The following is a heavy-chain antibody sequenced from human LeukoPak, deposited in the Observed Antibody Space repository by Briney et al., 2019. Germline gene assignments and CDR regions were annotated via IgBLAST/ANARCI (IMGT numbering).Heavy chain of an antibody. J-gene: IGHJ4*02. CDR3: ARIQLWLIRDYFDY. CDR1: GFTFSSYA. V-gene: IGHV3-23*01. Sequence: GGSLRLSCAASGFTFSSYAMSWVRQAPGKGLEWVSVISDRGGSSYYADSVKGRFTISRDKSKNTLVLQMNSLRAEDTAVYYCARIQLWLIRDYFDYWGQGTLVTVSS. CDR2: ISDRGGSS. D-gene: IGHD5-18*01.